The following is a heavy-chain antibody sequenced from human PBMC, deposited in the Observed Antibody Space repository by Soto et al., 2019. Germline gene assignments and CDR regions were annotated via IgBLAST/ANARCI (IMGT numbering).Heavy chain of an antibody. V-gene: IGHV1-2*04. CDR2: INPNSVGT. Sequence: ASVKVSCKASGYTFTGYYMHWVRQAPGQGLEWMGWINPNSVGTNYAQKFQGWVTMTRDTSISTAYMELSRLRSDDTAVYYCARVSGAGPFDIWGQGTMVTVSS. D-gene: IGHD6-25*01. J-gene: IGHJ3*02. CDR1: GYTFTGYY. CDR3: ARVSGAGPFDI.